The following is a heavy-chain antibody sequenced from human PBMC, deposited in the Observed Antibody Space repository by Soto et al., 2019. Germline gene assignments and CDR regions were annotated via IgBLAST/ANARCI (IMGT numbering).Heavy chain of an antibody. V-gene: IGHV4-30-2*01. CDR2: IYHSGST. D-gene: IGHD2-15*01. CDR1: GGSISSGGYS. CDR3: ARVRGYCSGGSCHTSFDP. J-gene: IGHJ5*02. Sequence: SETLSLTCAVSGGSISSGGYSWSWIRQPPGKGLEWIGYIYHSGSTYYNPSLKSRVTISVDRSKNQFSLKLSSVTAADTAVYYCARVRGYCSGGSCHTSFDPWGQGTLVTVSS.